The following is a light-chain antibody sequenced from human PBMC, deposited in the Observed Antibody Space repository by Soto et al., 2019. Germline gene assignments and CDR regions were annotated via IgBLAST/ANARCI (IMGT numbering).Light chain of an antibody. Sequence: EIVLTQSPXSXSXXXGXXXTLSCGDSESVSYSYVAWYQVKGGLAPRLLIHDTSTRASGIPDRFSGSKSGTDFTLTIRGLEPEDAAMYYCQQYGSSPITFGQGTRLEIK. CDR3: QQYGSSPIT. V-gene: IGKV3D-20*01. CDR2: DTS. CDR1: ESVSYSY. J-gene: IGKJ5*01.